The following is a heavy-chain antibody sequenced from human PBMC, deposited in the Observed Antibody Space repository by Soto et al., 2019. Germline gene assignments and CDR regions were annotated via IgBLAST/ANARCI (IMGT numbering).Heavy chain of an antibody. V-gene: IGHV4-31*03. D-gene: IGHD6-25*01. CDR1: GGSISSVGYF. Sequence: PSETLSLTCTVSGGSISSVGYFWTWIRQHPAKGLEWIGHISYSGSTYFIPSLRSRLSMSVDTSKNQFSLNLTSVTVADTALSFWARLNSGWHQTFDSWGQGSLVIVSS. CDR3: ARLNSGWHQTFDS. J-gene: IGHJ4*02. CDR2: ISYSGST.